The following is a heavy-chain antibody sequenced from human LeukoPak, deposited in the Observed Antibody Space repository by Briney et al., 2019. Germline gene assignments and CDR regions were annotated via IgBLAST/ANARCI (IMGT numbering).Heavy chain of an antibody. J-gene: IGHJ4*02. CDR1: GFTFSSYG. V-gene: IGHV3-30*18. Sequence: GTSLRLSCAASGFTFSSYGMHWVRQAPGKGLEWVAVISYDGSNKYYADSVKGRFTISRDNSKNTLYLQMNSLRAEDTAVYYCAKVVSRNYDFWSGPLDYWGQGTLVTVSS. CDR2: ISYDGSNK. D-gene: IGHD3-3*01. CDR3: AKVVSRNYDFWSGPLDY.